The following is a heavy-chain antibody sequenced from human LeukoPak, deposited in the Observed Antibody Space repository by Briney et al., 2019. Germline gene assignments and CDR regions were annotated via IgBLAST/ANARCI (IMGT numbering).Heavy chain of an antibody. V-gene: IGHV3-53*01. CDR3: ARRLPLDYYMDV. Sequence: GGSLRLSCAASGFSVSDNYMSWARQAPGIGLEWVSVIYRGGITYYADSVKGRFTISRDDSKNTLYLQMNSLRAEDTAVYYCARRLPLDYYMDVWGKGTTVTVSS. CDR2: IYRGGIT. J-gene: IGHJ6*03. CDR1: GFSVSDNY.